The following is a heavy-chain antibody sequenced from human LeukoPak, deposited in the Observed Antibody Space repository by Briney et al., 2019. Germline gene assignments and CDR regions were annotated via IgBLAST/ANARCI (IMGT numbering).Heavy chain of an antibody. CDR3: VREARSRSGMDV. V-gene: IGHV3-7*01. CDR1: GFAFSNYW. J-gene: IGHJ6*02. CDR2: IKGDGSEK. Sequence: GGSLRLSCAASGFAFSNYWMSWVRRAPGKGLEWVANIKGDGSEKYHVDSVKGRFTISRDNAKNSLYLQMNSLRAEGTAVYYCVREARSRSGMDVWGQGTTVTVSS.